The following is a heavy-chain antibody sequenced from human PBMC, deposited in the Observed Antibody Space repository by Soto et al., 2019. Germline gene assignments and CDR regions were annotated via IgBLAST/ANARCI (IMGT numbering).Heavy chain of an antibody. CDR3: ARGDREDIAVVIGARPGEYGVDV. CDR2: ISYDGSNK. Sequence: QVQLVESGGGVVQPGRSLRLSCAASGFTFRIYAMHWVRQAPGKGLECVAVISYDGSNKFYRDSVKGRFTISRDNSKNTRYQQINSLRYEDTAVYYCARGDREDIAVVIGARPGEYGVDVWGQGTTVTVSS. V-gene: IGHV3-30-3*01. D-gene: IGHD2-15*01. CDR1: GFTFRIYA. J-gene: IGHJ6*02.